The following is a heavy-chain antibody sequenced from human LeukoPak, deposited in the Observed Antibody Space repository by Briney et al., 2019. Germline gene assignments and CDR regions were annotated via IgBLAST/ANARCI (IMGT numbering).Heavy chain of an antibody. J-gene: IGHJ4*02. CDR3: ASEMTDYHDSSGHGVFDY. V-gene: IGHV3-66*02. CDR1: GFTVSSNY. D-gene: IGHD3-22*01. CDR2: IYSGGST. Sequence: PGGSLRLSCAASGFTVSSNYMSWVRQAPGKGLEWVSVIYSGGSTYYADSVKGRFTISRDNSKNTLYLQMNSLRAEDTAVYYCASEMTDYHDSSGHGVFDYWGQRTLVTVSS.